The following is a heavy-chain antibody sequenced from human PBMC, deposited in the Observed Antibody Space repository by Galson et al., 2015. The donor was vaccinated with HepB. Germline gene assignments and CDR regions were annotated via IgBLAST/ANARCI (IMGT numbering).Heavy chain of an antibody. CDR1: GFTFSSYA. CDR3: YSNSLGY. CDR2: ISSNGGST. J-gene: IGHJ4*02. V-gene: IGHV3-64D*06. D-gene: IGHD4-11*01. Sequence: SLRLSCAASGFTFSSYAMHWVRQAPGKGLEYVSAISSNGGSTYYADSVKGRFTISRDNSKNTLYLQMSSLRAEDTAVYFVYSNSLGYWGQGTLVTVSS.